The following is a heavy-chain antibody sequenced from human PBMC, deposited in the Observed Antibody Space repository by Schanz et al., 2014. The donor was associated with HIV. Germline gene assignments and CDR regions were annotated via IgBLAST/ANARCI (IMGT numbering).Heavy chain of an antibody. CDR2: IMPKFGTE. V-gene: IGHV1-69*01. CDR1: GGTLSNYA. J-gene: IGHJ4*02. Sequence: QVQLVQSGAEVKKTGSPVTVSCTAFGGTLSNYAISWVRQAPGQGLEWLGLIMPKFGTENYAQKYQGRVTLTADATTAYMDLSSLKFEDTAVYYCVRVANYDGDDYYQRSHFDLWGQGTLVTVSS. D-gene: IGHD3-22*01. CDR3: VRVANYDGDDYYQRSHFDL.